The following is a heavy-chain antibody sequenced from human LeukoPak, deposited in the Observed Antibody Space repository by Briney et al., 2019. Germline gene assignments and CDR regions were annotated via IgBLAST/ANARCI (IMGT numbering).Heavy chain of an antibody. D-gene: IGHD1-26*01. Sequence: ASVKVSCKASGYTFINYYIHWVRQAPGPGLEWTGVINSSGGYTNYAQKFQGRVSMTRDTSTTTVYLELSSLNSDDTAVYYCARDGAGNEPFDYWGQGTLVTVSS. CDR2: INSSGGYT. V-gene: IGHV1-46*01. J-gene: IGHJ4*02. CDR1: GYTFINYY. CDR3: ARDGAGNEPFDY.